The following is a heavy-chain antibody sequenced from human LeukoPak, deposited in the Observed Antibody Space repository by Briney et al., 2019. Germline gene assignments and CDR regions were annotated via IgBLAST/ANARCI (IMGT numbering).Heavy chain of an antibody. CDR3: SKNPYDILRGPYCDF. J-gene: IGHJ4*02. CDR1: GFTFSSYA. D-gene: IGHD3-9*01. CDR2: ISGSVGST. Sequence: GGSLTLSCPASGFTFSSYAMSWVRQAPGKGLEWVSAISGSVGSTYYADSVKGRFTISRNNSKNALYLQMNSLRAEDTAVYYCSKNPYDILRGPYCDFWGQGTLVTVSS. V-gene: IGHV3-23*01.